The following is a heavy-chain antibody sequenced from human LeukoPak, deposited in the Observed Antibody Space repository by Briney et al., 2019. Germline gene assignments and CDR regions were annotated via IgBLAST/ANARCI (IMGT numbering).Heavy chain of an antibody. CDR2: IYSRGST. Sequence: SETLSLTCTVSGGSISSYYWSWIRQPAGEGLEWIGRIYSRGSTNYSPSLKSRVTMSLDTSKNQFSLKLSSLTAADTALYYCARGRFCSADICSGGDAFDIWGQGTMVSVSS. J-gene: IGHJ3*02. CDR3: ARGRFCSADICSGGDAFDI. D-gene: IGHD3-3*01. CDR1: GGSISSYY. V-gene: IGHV4-4*07.